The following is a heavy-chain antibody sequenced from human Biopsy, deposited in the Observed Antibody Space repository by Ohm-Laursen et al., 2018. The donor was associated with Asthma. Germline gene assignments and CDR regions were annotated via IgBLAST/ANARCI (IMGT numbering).Heavy chain of an antibody. Sequence: SLRLSCAASGFTSGDYWMSWVRQAPGKGLEWVAVVSYDGGVVHYADSMKGRFTISRDNAKSTLYLQMNRLRTDDTAVYFCAKRRGYSDLTDFDHWGQGTLVTVSS. V-gene: IGHV3-30*18. J-gene: IGHJ4*02. CDR2: VSYDGGVV. CDR3: AKRRGYSDLTDFDH. D-gene: IGHD3-3*01. CDR1: GFTSGDYW.